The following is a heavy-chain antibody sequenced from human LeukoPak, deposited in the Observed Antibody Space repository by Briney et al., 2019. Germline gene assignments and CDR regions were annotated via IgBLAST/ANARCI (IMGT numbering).Heavy chain of an antibody. J-gene: IGHJ6*02. Sequence: GGSLRLSCAASGFTVSSYYMTWVRQALGKRLEWVSVIYSGGSTYYADSAKGRVAISRDNSNNTVFLQMNIVRAEDTAVYYCARSYSNHLFGMDVWGQGTTVTVSS. D-gene: IGHD4-11*01. CDR3: ARSYSNHLFGMDV. CDR1: GFTVSSYY. V-gene: IGHV3-66*01. CDR2: IYSGGST.